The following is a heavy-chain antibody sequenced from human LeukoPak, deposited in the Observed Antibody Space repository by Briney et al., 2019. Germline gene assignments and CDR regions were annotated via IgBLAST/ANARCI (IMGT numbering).Heavy chain of an antibody. CDR1: GGSISSSTYY. J-gene: IGHJ5*02. CDR3: ARLDGLHLAHR. D-gene: IGHD3-3*02. Sequence: PSETLSLTCTVSGGSISSSTYYWGWIRQPPGKGLEWIGTIYYSGSTYYNPSLQSRVTISVDTSKNQFSLNLSSVTAVDTAVHYCARLDGLHLAHRWGRGTLVTVSS. CDR2: IYYSGST. V-gene: IGHV4-39*01.